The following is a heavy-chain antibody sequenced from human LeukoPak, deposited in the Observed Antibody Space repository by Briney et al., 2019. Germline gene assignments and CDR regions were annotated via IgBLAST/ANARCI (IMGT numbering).Heavy chain of an antibody. CDR2: IYYSGST. D-gene: IGHD3-22*01. V-gene: IGHV4-59*01. J-gene: IGHJ3*02. CDR1: GGSISSYY. CDR3: ARAWDYYDSSAASYAFDI. Sequence: SETLSLTCTVSGGSISSYYWSWIRQPPGKGLEWFGYIYYSGSTNYNPSLKSRVTISVDTSKNQFSLKLSSVTAADTAVYYCARAWDYYDSSAASYAFDIWGQGTMVTVSS.